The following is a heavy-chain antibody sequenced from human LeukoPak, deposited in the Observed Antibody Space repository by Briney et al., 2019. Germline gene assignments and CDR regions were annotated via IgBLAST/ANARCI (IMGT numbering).Heavy chain of an antibody. D-gene: IGHD6-13*01. CDR2: IYPGDSDT. J-gene: IGHJ4*02. V-gene: IGHV5-51*01. CDR1: GYSFASYW. CDR3: ARPRAQHPPHFDY. Sequence: GESLKISCKGSGYSFASYWIGWVRQMPGKGLEWMGIIYPGDSDTRYGPSFQGQVTISADKSISTAYLQWSSLKASDTAMYYCARPRAQHPPHFDYWGQGTLVTVSS.